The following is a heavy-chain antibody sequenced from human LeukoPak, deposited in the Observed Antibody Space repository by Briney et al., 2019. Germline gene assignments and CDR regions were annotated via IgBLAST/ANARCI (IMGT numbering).Heavy chain of an antibody. D-gene: IGHD4-17*01. J-gene: IGHJ4*02. Sequence: PGGSLRLSCAASGFTFSSYAMSWVRQAPGKGLEWVSAISGSGGSTYYADSVKGRFTISRDNSKNTLYMQMNSLRAEDTAVYYWAKDGDLADYGDYGAVSYFDYWGEGALVTVSS. CDR3: AKDGDLADYGDYGAVSYFDY. CDR1: GFTFSSYA. CDR2: ISGSGGST. V-gene: IGHV3-23*01.